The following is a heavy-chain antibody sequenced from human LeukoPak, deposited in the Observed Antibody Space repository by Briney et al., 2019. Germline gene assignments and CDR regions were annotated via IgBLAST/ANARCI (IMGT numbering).Heavy chain of an antibody. CDR3: ARGTGWGRLYYYYYMDV. CDR2: IYTSGST. CDR1: GGSISSYY. Sequence: SETLSLTCTVSGGSISSYYWSWIRQPAGKGLEWIGRIYTSGSTNYNPSLKSRVTMSVDTSKNQFSLKLSSVTAADTAVYYCARGTGWGRLYYYYYMDVWGKGTTVTISS. J-gene: IGHJ6*03. D-gene: IGHD3-16*01. V-gene: IGHV4-4*07.